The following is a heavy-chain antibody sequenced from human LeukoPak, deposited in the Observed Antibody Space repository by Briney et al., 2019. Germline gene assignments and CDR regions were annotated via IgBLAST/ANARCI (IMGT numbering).Heavy chain of an antibody. V-gene: IGHV3-66*01. CDR3: ARTWNGAFDI. J-gene: IGHJ3*02. Sequence: AASGFTVSSNYMSWVRQAPGKGLECVSVIYSGGSTYYADSVKGRFTISRDNSMNTVYLQMNSLRAEDTAVYYCARTWNGAFDIWGQGTMVTVSS. D-gene: IGHD1-1*01. CDR2: IYSGGST. CDR1: GFTVSSNY.